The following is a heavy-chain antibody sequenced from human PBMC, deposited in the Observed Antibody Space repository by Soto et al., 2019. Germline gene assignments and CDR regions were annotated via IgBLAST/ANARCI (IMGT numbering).Heavy chain of an antibody. J-gene: IGHJ4*02. D-gene: IGHD3-22*01. CDR2: IYHSGST. Sequence: SETLSVTCAVPGGSISSSNWWSCVRQPPGKGLEWIGEIYHSGSTNYNPSLKSRVTISVDKSKNQFSLKLSSVTAADTAVYYCARVGYYDSSGSYNAFDYWGQGTLVSVSS. V-gene: IGHV4-4*02. CDR1: GGSISSSNW. CDR3: ARVGYYDSSGSYNAFDY.